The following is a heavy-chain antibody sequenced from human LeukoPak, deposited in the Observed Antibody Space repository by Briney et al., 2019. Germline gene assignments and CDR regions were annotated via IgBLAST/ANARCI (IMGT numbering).Heavy chain of an antibody. Sequence: GGSLRLSCAASGFTFSNAWVNWVRQAPGKGLEWVGRIKRKTDGETTDYAAPVKGRFTISRDDSKNTLYLQMNSLKTEDTAVFYCNAYDSSGARGGAGFDYWGQGTLVTVSS. D-gene: IGHD3-22*01. CDR3: NAYDSSGARGGAGFDY. CDR2: IKRKTDGETT. V-gene: IGHV3-15*07. J-gene: IGHJ4*02. CDR1: GFTFSNAW.